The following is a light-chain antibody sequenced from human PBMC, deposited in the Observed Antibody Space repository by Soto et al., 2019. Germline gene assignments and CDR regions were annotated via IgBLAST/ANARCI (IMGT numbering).Light chain of an antibody. CDR2: GAS. CDR1: QSVNSD. CDR3: QQYNNWPPYT. Sequence: EIVLTQSPATLSASPGNRATLSCRASQSVNSDLAWYQQKPGQAPRLLIYGASTRATGTPTRFSGSGSGTEFTLTISSLQSEDFAVYFCQQYNNWPPYTFGQGTKLEIK. V-gene: IGKV3-15*01. J-gene: IGKJ2*01.